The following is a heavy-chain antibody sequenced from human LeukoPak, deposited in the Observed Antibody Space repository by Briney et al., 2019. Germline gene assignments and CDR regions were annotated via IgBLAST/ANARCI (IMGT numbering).Heavy chain of an antibody. D-gene: IGHD3-16*01. Sequence: ASVKVSCKASGYTFTSYYMHWVRQAPGQGLEWMGIINPSGGSTSYAQKFQGRVTMTRDTSTSTVYMELSSLRSEDTAVYYCARDYGDYYYMDVWGKGTTVTISS. V-gene: IGHV1-46*01. CDR2: INPSGGST. CDR3: ARDYGDYYYMDV. CDR1: GYTFTSYY. J-gene: IGHJ6*03.